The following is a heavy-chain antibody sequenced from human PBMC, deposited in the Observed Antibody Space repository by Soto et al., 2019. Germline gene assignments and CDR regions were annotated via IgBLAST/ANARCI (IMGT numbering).Heavy chain of an antibody. D-gene: IGHD3-3*01. Sequence: GGSLRLSCAASGFTFSSYWMSWVRQAPGKGLEWVANIKQDGSEKYYVDSVKGQFTISRDNAKNSLYLQMNSLRAEDTAVYYCARDPNFWSGYYSPLFDYWGQGTLVTVSS. J-gene: IGHJ4*02. CDR3: ARDPNFWSGYYSPLFDY. V-gene: IGHV3-7*01. CDR1: GFTFSSYW. CDR2: IKQDGSEK.